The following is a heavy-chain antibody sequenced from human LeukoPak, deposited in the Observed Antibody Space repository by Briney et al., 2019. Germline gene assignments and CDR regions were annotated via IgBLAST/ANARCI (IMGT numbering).Heavy chain of an antibody. J-gene: IGHJ2*01. D-gene: IGHD5-12*01. CDR2: ISGSGGST. Sequence: PGGSLRLSCAASGFTFSSYSMNWVRQAPGKGLEWVSAISGSGGSTYYADSVKGRFTISRDNSKNTLSLQMNSLRADDTAIYYCAKDYLTVATRGFFDLWGRGTQVTVSS. CDR3: AKDYLTVATRGFFDL. CDR1: GFTFSSYS. V-gene: IGHV3-23*01.